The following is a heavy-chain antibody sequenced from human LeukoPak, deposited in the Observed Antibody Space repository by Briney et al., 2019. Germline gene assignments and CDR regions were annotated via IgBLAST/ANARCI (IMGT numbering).Heavy chain of an antibody. CDR3: ARGRYSGSYYVDH. CDR1: GYTFTGYY. CDR2: INPNSGGT. V-gene: IGHV1-2*02. J-gene: IGHJ4*02. Sequence: ASVKVSCKASGYTFTGYYMHWVRQAPGQGLEWMGWINPNSGGTNYAQNFHGRVTMTRDTSVSTAYMELSRLTSDDTAVYYCARGRYSGSYYVDHWGQGTLVTVSS. D-gene: IGHD1-26*01.